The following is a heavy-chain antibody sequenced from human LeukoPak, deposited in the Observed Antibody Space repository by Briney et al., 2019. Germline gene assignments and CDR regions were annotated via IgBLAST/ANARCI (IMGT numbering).Heavy chain of an antibody. V-gene: IGHV1-2*02. CDR2: INPNSGGT. CDR3: ARGVEYSSSSWAFDI. D-gene: IGHD6-6*01. Sequence: ASVKVSCKASGYTFTGYYMHWVRQAPGQGLEWMGWINPNSGGTNYAQKFQGRVTMTRDTSISTAYMELSRLRSDDTAMYYCARGVEYSSSSWAFDIWGQGTMVTVSS. J-gene: IGHJ3*02. CDR1: GYTFTGYY.